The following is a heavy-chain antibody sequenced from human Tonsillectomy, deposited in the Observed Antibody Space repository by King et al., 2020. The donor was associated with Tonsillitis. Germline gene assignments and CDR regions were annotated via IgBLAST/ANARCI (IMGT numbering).Heavy chain of an antibody. Sequence: QWQLVQSGGGVVQPGRSLRLSCSASGFTFSDYGMHWVRQAPGKGLEWVAVISSDGVNGYYPDSVKGRFTISRDNSKNTLYLQMNSLRAEDTAMYYCAKDLGVLRFFDGTADYWGQGGLVTVSS. J-gene: IGHJ4*02. CDR1: GFTFSDYG. V-gene: IGHV3-30*18. CDR3: AKDLGVLRFFDGTADY. D-gene: IGHD3-9*01. CDR2: ISSDGVNG.